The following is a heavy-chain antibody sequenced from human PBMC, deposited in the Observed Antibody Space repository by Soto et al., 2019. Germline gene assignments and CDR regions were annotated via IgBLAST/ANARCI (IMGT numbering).Heavy chain of an antibody. CDR1: GFTFDDYA. J-gene: IGHJ4*02. CDR3: AKFTAGYSYGYPDY. Sequence: PGGSLRLSCAASGFTFDDYAMHWVRQAPGKGLEWVSGISWNSGSIGYADSVKGRFTISRDNAKNSLYLQMNSLRAEDTALYYCAKFTAGYSYGYPDYWGQGTLVTVSS. V-gene: IGHV3-9*01. D-gene: IGHD5-18*01. CDR2: ISWNSGSI.